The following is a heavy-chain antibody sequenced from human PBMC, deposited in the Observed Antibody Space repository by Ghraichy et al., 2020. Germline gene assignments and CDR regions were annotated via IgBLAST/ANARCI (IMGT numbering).Heavy chain of an antibody. Sequence: GPTLVKPTETLTLTCSVSGVSLSNPRVGVAWIRQPPGKALEWLAHIFSIDEKSYRTSLNSRLSISMDTSTSQVVLTMTNMDPVDTATYYCARLAGHRFDYWGRGTLVTVSS. CDR3: ARLAGHRFDY. V-gene: IGHV2-26*01. D-gene: IGHD2-21*01. J-gene: IGHJ4*02. CDR2: IFSIDEK. CDR1: GVSLSNPRVG.